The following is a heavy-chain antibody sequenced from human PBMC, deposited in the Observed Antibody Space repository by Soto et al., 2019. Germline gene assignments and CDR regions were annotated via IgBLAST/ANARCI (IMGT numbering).Heavy chain of an antibody. CDR1: GFTFSSYA. CDR3: AKDNYDILTGALFDP. CDR2: ISGSGGST. V-gene: IGHV3-23*01. Sequence: GGSLRLSCAASGFTFSSYAMSWVRQAPGKGLEWVSAISGSGGSTYYADSVKGRFTISRDNSKNTLYLQMNSLRAEDMALYYCAKDNYDILTGALFDPWGQGTLVTVSS. D-gene: IGHD3-9*01. J-gene: IGHJ5*02.